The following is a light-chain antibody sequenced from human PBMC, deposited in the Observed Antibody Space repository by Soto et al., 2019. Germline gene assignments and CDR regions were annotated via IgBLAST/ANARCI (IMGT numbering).Light chain of an antibody. Sequence: DIQMTQSPSTLSAFVGDRVTITCRASQSITNWLAWYQQKPGKAPKLLIYKASSLEGGVPSRFSGSGSGTEFTLTISSLQPDDFATYYCQQYNGTFGQGTKVDIK. J-gene: IGKJ1*01. V-gene: IGKV1-5*03. CDR1: QSITNW. CDR3: QQYNGT. CDR2: KAS.